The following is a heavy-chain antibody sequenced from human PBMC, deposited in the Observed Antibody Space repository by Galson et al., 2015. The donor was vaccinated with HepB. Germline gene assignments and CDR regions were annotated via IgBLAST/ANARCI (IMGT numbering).Heavy chain of an antibody. J-gene: IGHJ4*02. CDR2: LKRDGTGVEQ. CDR3: AKDIEQWLVQAFDS. CDR1: GFTFRAFC. Sequence: SLRLSCAASGFTFRAFCMTWVRQAPGKGLEWVACLKRDGTGVEQDYLDSVQVRITISKDYATNSLHLQMTSLSDEDTALYYCAKDIEQWLVQAFDSWGQGPLLTVSS. D-gene: IGHD6-19*01. V-gene: IGHV3-7*03.